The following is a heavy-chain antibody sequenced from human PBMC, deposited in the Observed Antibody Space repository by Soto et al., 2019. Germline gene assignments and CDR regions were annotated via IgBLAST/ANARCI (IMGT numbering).Heavy chain of an antibody. Sequence: GGSLRLSCAASGFTFSSYAMSWVRQAPGKGLEWVSAISGSGGSTYYADSVKGRFTISRDNSKNTLDLQMNSLRAEDTDVYYCAKERTPRPTYYYYYYMDVWGKGTTVTVSS. CDR1: GFTFSSYA. J-gene: IGHJ6*03. V-gene: IGHV3-23*01. CDR2: ISGSGGST. CDR3: AKERTPRPTYYYYYYMDV.